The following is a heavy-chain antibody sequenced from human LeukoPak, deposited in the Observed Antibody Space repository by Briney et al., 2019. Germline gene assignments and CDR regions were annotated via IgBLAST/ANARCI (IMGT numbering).Heavy chain of an antibody. J-gene: IGHJ6*04. D-gene: IGHD3-10*01. CDR2: INHSGST. CDR3: ARVGRWFGELVGYYYYYGMDV. CDR1: GGSFSGYY. V-gene: IGHV4-34*01. Sequence: SETLSLTCAVYGGSFSGYYWSWIRQPPGKGLEWIGEINHSGSTNYNPPLKSRVTISVDTSKNQFSLKLSSVTAADTAVYYCARVGRWFGELVGYYYYYGMDVWGKGTTVTVSS.